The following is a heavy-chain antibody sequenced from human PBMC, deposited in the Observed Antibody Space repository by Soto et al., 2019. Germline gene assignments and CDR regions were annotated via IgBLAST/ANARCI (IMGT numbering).Heavy chain of an antibody. D-gene: IGHD2-2*02. Sequence: SQTLSLTCAISGDSVSSNSAAWNWIRQSPSRGLEWLGRTYYRSKWYNDYAVSVKSRITIIPDTSKNQFSLQLNSVTPEDTAVYYCASVEYTESEHYHGLAVWGQGTTVTVSS. V-gene: IGHV6-1*01. J-gene: IGHJ6*02. CDR2: TYYRSKWYN. CDR1: GDSVSSNSAA. CDR3: ASVEYTESEHYHGLAV.